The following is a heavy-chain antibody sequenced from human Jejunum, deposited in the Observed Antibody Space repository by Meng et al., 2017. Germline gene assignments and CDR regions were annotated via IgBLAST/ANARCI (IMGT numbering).Heavy chain of an antibody. Sequence: EVQLGESGGGLVQPGGSLRLSCVASGFTLSSYWMHWVRQPPGKGLVWVSRMKSDGSSTTYADSVKGRFTISRDNAKNTVYLQMNRLRAEDTAVYYCARDRGWDLPYDLWGQGTLVTVSS. J-gene: IGHJ4*02. CDR3: ARDRGWDLPYDL. CDR1: GFTLSSYW. CDR2: MKSDGSST. V-gene: IGHV3-74*03. D-gene: IGHD1-26*01.